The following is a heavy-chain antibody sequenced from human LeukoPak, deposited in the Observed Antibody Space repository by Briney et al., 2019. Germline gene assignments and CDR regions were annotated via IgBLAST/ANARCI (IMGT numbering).Heavy chain of an antibody. V-gene: IGHV3-23*01. J-gene: IGHJ4*02. Sequence: GGSLRLSCAASGFTFSSYAMSWVRQAPGKGLEWVSAISGSGGSTYYADSVKGRFTISRDNSKNTLYLQMNGLRAEDTAVYYCAKTGITMIVVAPLDYWGQGTLVTVSS. D-gene: IGHD3-22*01. CDR2: ISGSGGST. CDR1: GFTFSSYA. CDR3: AKTGITMIVVAPLDY.